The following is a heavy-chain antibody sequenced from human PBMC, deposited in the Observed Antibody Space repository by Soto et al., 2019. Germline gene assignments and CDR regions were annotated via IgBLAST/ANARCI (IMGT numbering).Heavy chain of an antibody. CDR3: ARARPYWNLLDY. Sequence: EVQLVESGGGLVQPGGSLRLSCAASGFTFSSYDMHWVRQATGKGLEWVSAIGTAGDTYYPGSVKGRFTISRENAKNSLYLQMNSLRAGDTAVYYCARARPYWNLLDYWGQGTLVTVSS. V-gene: IGHV3-13*04. J-gene: IGHJ4*02. D-gene: IGHD1-1*01. CDR2: IGTAGDT. CDR1: GFTFSSYD.